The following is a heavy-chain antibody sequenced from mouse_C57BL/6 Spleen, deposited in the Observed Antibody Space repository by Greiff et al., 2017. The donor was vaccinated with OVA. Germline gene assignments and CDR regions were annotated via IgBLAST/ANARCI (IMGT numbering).Heavy chain of an antibody. Sequence: QVQLQQSGAELVRPGASVTLSCKASGYTFTDYEMHWVKQTPVHGLEWIGAIDPETGGTAYNQKFKGKAILTADKSSSTAYMELRSMTSEDSAVYYCVRGFAYWGQGTLVTVSA. CDR3: VRGFAY. CDR1: GYTFTDYE. CDR2: IDPETGGT. V-gene: IGHV1-15*01. J-gene: IGHJ3*01. D-gene: IGHD3-2*02.